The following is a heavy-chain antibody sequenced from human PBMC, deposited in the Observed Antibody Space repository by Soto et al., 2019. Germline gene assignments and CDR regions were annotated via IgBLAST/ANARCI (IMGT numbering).Heavy chain of an antibody. V-gene: IGHV5-51*01. Sequence: PGESLKISCKGSGYTFSGYWIGWVRQMSGKGLEWVGIIYPGDSDARYRPSFQRQVTISADESITTAYLQWDSLKASDTAIYYCVVQQKLSWVDAWGQGTLVTVSS. D-gene: IGHD1-1*01. CDR3: VVQQKLSWVDA. J-gene: IGHJ5*02. CDR1: GYTFSGYW. CDR2: IYPGDSDA.